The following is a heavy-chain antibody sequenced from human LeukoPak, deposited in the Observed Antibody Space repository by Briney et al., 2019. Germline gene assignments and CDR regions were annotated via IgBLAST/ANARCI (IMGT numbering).Heavy chain of an antibody. CDR1: EFNFNTYA. J-gene: IGHJ4*02. CDR2: ISYDGSNK. D-gene: IGHD3-22*01. CDR3: ARDRGGSGYYYVDY. V-gene: IGHV3-30*04. Sequence: EPGGSLRLSCAASEFNFNTYALHWVRQAPGKGLEWVAAISYDGSNKYYADSVKGRFSISRDNSKNTLYLQMNSLRGDDTAAYYCARDRGGSGYYYVDYWSQGTLVTVSS.